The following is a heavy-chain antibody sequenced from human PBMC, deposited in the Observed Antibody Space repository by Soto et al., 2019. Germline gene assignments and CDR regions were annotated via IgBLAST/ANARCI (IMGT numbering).Heavy chain of an antibody. Sequence: SETLSLTCTVSGGSISSYYWSWIRQPPGKGLEWIGYIYYSGSTNYNPSLKSRVTISVDTSKNQFSLKLSSVTAADTAVYYCATFPLVVVAATGWFAPWGQGTLVTVSS. J-gene: IGHJ5*02. CDR3: ATFPLVVVAATGWFAP. D-gene: IGHD2-15*01. V-gene: IGHV4-59*08. CDR2: IYYSGST. CDR1: GGSISSYY.